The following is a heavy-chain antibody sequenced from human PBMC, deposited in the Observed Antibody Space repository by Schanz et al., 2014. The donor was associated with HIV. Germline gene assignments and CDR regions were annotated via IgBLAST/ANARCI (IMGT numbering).Heavy chain of an antibody. D-gene: IGHD2-15*01. CDR1: GFTFSSYG. CDR2: IWYDGSNK. J-gene: IGHJ3*02. V-gene: IGHV3-33*06. CDR3: ANLVVAATDDAFEI. Sequence: QVQLVESGGGVVQPGRSLRLSCAASGFTFSSYGMHWVRQAPGKGLEWVAVIWYDGSNKYYADSVKGRFTISRDNSKNTLYLQMNSLRAEDTAVYYCANLVVAATDDAFEIWGQGTMVTVSS.